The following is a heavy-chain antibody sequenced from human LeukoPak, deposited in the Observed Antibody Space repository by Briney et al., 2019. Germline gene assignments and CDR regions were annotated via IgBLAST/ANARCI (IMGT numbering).Heavy chain of an antibody. D-gene: IGHD3-22*01. J-gene: IGHJ4*02. CDR3: AKRPMYYYDNSGYAYY. CDR2: ISGSGGST. V-gene: IGHV3-23*01. Sequence: PGGSLRLSCAASGFTFSSYAMSWVRQAPGKGLEWVSAISGSGGSTYYADSVKGRFTISRDNSTTTLYLQMNSLRAEDTATYYCAKRPMYYYDNSGYAYYWGQGTLVTVSS. CDR1: GFTFSSYA.